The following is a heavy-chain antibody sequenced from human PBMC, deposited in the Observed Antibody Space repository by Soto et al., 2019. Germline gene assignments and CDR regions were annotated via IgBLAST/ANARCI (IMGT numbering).Heavy chain of an antibody. J-gene: IGHJ4*02. CDR2: IYWDDYK. V-gene: IGHV2-5*02. Sequence: QITLKESGPTLVKPTQTLTLTCTFSGFSLDTSGVGVGWIRQPPGKALEWVAVIYWDDYKHFSPSLESRLTTXKXPSQNPVVLTMTDMDPVDTATYYCAHKGSGLYPLDYWGQGTLVTVSS. D-gene: IGHD3-10*01. CDR3: AHKGSGLYPLDY. CDR1: GFSLDTSGVG.